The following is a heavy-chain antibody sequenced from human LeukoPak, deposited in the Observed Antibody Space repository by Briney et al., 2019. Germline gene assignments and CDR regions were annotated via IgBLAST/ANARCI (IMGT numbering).Heavy chain of an antibody. Sequence: GESLKISCKSSGSSFTSYWIAWVRQMPGKGLEWMGIIYPSDSDTTYSPSFQGQVTISVDKSISTASLQWSSLTASDTAMYYCARRRSGTYIDYWGQGTLVTVSS. CDR1: GSSFTSYW. J-gene: IGHJ4*02. CDR3: ARRRSGTYIDY. CDR2: IYPSDSDT. V-gene: IGHV5-51*01. D-gene: IGHD1-26*01.